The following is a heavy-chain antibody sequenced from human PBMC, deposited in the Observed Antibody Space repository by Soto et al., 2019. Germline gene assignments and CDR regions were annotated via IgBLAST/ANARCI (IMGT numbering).Heavy chain of an antibody. V-gene: IGHV4-34*01. Sequence: QVQLQQWGAGLLKPSETLSLTCAVYGGSFSGYYWSWIRQPPGKGLEWIGEVNHSGSTNYNPSLKSRVPITVDPSKNQFSLKVSSGAGAGKAVDYCSRGRIGGAGRLGTYYYGMDVWGQGTTVTVSS. J-gene: IGHJ6*02. CDR3: SRGRIGGAGRLGTYYYGMDV. CDR2: VNHSGST. D-gene: IGHD6-19*01. CDR1: GGSFSGYY.